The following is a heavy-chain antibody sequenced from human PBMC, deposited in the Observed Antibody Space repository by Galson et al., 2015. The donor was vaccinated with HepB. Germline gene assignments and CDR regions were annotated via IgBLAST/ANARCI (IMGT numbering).Heavy chain of an antibody. Sequence: QSGAEVKKPGASVEVSCRASGHTFTTFGITWLRQAPGQGLEWMGWISAYNGNTNYAQKLRGRVTMTTDTSTSTAYMDLRSLRSDDTAVYYCARGGLTGTSRIDYWGQGALVTVSS. D-gene: IGHD1-20*01. J-gene: IGHJ4*02. CDR2: ISAYNGNT. CDR3: ARGGLTGTSRIDY. V-gene: IGHV1-18*01. CDR1: GHTFTTFG.